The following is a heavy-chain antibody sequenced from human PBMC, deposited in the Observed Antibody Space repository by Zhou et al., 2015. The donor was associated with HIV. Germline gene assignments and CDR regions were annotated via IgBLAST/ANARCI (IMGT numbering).Heavy chain of an antibody. V-gene: IGHV3-74*01. CDR1: GFIFRNYW. J-gene: IGHJ4*03. Sequence: EVQLVESGGRLVQPGESLRLSCAASGFIFRNYWMHWVRQVPGKGPTWVSRIDQDGGSTIYADSVRGRFTISRDNSQNTLFLDITNARGDDTAIYYCVRVKAGGTWSFDVWGPGTQVTVSS. CDR2: IDQDGGST. D-gene: IGHD6-13*01. CDR3: VRVKAGGTWSFDV.